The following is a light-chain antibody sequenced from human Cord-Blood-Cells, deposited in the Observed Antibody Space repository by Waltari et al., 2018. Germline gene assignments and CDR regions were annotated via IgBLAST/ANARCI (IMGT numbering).Light chain of an antibody. J-gene: IGKJ5*01. Sequence: DIQMTQSPSSLSASVGDRVTITCRASQGISNYLAWYQQKPWKVPKLLIYAASTLQSGVPSRFSGSGSGTDFTLTISSLQPEDVATYYFQKYNSAPITFGQGTRLEIK. CDR2: AAS. CDR3: QKYNSAPIT. V-gene: IGKV1-27*01. CDR1: QGISNY.